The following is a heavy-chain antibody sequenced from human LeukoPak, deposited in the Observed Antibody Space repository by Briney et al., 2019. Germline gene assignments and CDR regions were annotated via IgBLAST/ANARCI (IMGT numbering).Heavy chain of an antibody. Sequence: PGGSLRLSCAASGFTFSSYSMNWVRQAPGKGLEWVSYISGSGSTIYYADSVKGRFTISRDNARNSLYLQMNSLRAEDTAVYYCARALAPAVGSTPDYWGQGTLVTVSS. CDR2: ISGSGSTI. V-gene: IGHV3-48*04. CDR1: GFTFSSYS. D-gene: IGHD1-26*01. J-gene: IGHJ4*02. CDR3: ARALAPAVGSTPDY.